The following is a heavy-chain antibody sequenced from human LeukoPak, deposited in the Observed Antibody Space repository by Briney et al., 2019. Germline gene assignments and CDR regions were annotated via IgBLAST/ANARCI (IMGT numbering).Heavy chain of an antibody. V-gene: IGHV3-21*01. CDR3: ARDYGYGYNSYFDY. CDR2: ISSSSSYI. D-gene: IGHD5-18*01. Sequence: GGSLRLSCAASGFTFSSYSMNWVCQAPGKGLEWVSSISSSSSYIYYADSVKGRFTISRDNAKNSLYLQMNSLRAEDTAVYYCARDYGYGYNSYFDYWGQGTLVTVSS. J-gene: IGHJ4*02. CDR1: GFTFSSYS.